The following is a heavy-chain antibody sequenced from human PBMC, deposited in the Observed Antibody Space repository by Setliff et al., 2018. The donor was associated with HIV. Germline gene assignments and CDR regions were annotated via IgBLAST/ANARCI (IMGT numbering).Heavy chain of an antibody. J-gene: IGHJ3*02. CDR3: ARANSIKGYSYGPDAFAI. CDR2: INYSGSA. Sequence: SETLSLTCGFFNGSFGSSFWSWVRQPPGKGLEWLGEINYSGSANYKPSLRSRATISVDTSKNQFALRLNAVTAADTAVYYCARANSIKGYSYGPDAFAIWGQGTLVTVSS. V-gene: IGHV4-34*01. CDR1: NGSFGSSF. D-gene: IGHD5-18*01.